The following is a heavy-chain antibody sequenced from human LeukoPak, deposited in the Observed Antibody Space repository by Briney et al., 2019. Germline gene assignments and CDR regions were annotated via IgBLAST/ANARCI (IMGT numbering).Heavy chain of an antibody. Sequence: PGRSLRLSCAASGFTFDDYAMHWVRQAPGKGLEWVSGISWNSGSIGYADSVKGRFTISRDNAKNSLYLQMNSLRAEDTALYYCAPLGGYSYAYGMDVWGQGTTVTVSS. CDR3: APLGGYSYAYGMDV. CDR2: ISWNSGSI. CDR1: GFTFDDYA. V-gene: IGHV3-9*01. J-gene: IGHJ6*02. D-gene: IGHD5-18*01.